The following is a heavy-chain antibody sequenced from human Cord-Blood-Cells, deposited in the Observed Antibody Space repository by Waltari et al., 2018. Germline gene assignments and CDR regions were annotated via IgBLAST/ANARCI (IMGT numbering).Heavy chain of an antibody. V-gene: IGHV4-39*01. CDR2: SNYSGCN. CDR1: VGSISSSSYY. CDR3: ATKGGFGELYWYFDL. J-gene: IGHJ2*01. D-gene: IGHD3-10*01. Sequence: QLQLQESGPGLVKPSETLSLTCTVSVGSISSSSYYWGWIRQPAGEGLEWIGSSNYSGCNDNKPTLKRRITISVGKSKKQFSVKRRSVTDEETAVYYCATKGGFGELYWYFDLWGRGTLVTISS.